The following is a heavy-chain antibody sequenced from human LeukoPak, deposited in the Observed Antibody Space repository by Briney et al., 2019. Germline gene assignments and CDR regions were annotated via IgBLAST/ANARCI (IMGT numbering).Heavy chain of an antibody. V-gene: IGHV3-15*01. CDR2: ILHKGSGGTT. Sequence: PGGSLRLSCVVSGLTFSDAWMTWVRQAPGKGLEWVGRILHKGSGGTTDYAAPVQGRFTISRDDSKDTLYLEMNSLRAEDTAVYYCARGPSGYHNTGGQGTLVTVSS. J-gene: IGHJ4*02. CDR1: GLTFSDAW. CDR3: ARGPSGYHNT. D-gene: IGHD5-12*01.